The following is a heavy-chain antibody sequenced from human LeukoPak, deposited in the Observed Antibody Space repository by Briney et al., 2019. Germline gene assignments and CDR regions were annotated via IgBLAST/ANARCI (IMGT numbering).Heavy chain of an antibody. D-gene: IGHD6-13*01. CDR1: GFTFSSYW. CDR2: IKQDGSEK. CDR3: ARGKGIAAAGPYYFDY. J-gene: IGHJ4*02. V-gene: IGHV3-7*01. Sequence: GGSLRLSCAASGFTFSSYWMSWVRQAPGKGLEWVANIKQDGSEKYYVDSVKGRFTISRDNAKNSLYLQMNSLRAEDTAVYYCARGKGIAAAGPYYFDYWGQGTLVTVSS.